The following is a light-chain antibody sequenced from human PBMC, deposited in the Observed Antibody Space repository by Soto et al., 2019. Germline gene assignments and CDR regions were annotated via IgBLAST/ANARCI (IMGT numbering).Light chain of an antibody. J-gene: IGKJ2*01. V-gene: IGKV1-5*01. CDR2: DAS. CDR1: PSVSRR. Sequence: DIQVTQSPSTLSASVGDRITITCRASPSVSRRLAWFQQKPGKAPKLLLYDASSLESGVPSRFSGRGSGTEFTLTISSLQPDDCATYYCHTYNSYSLHTFGQGTKLEIK. CDR3: HTYNSYSLHT.